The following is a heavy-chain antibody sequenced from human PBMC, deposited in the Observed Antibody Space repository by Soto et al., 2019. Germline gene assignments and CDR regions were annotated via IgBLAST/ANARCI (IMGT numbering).Heavy chain of an antibody. V-gene: IGHV1-18*01. CDR2: ISAYNGNT. J-gene: IGHJ5*02. Sequence: QVQLVQSGAEVKKPGASVKVSCNASGYSFTSYGISWVRQAPGQGLEWMGWISAYNGNTNYAHKLQGRVTMTTDTSTSTAYMELRSLRSDDTAVYYCARDRSTLIAVAGFGPFDPWGQGTLVTVSS. CDR1: GYSFTSYG. D-gene: IGHD6-13*01. CDR3: ARDRSTLIAVAGFGPFDP.